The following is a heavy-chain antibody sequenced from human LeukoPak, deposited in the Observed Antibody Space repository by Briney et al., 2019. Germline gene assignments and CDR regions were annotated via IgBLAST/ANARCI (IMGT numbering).Heavy chain of an antibody. J-gene: IGHJ4*02. CDR2: MYYSGIT. CDR1: GGSISSGDYS. D-gene: IGHD1-1*01. CDR3: ASVQLETFDY. Sequence: SETLSLTCAVSGGSISSGDYSWSWIRQPPGKGLEWIVYMYYSGITYYHPSLKSRVIISVDQSKNKVSLKLSSVTAADTAVYYCASVQLETFDYWGQGTMVTVSS. V-gene: IGHV4-30-4*07.